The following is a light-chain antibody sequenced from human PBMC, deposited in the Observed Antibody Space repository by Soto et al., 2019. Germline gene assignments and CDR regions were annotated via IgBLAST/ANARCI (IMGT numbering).Light chain of an antibody. CDR1: QSISSW. CDR3: QQYNSYSPYT. Sequence: DIQMTQSPSTLSASVGDRVTITCRASQSISSWLAWYQQKPGKAPKLLIYDASSLESGVPSRFRGSGSGTEFTLTISSLQPDDFATYSCQQYNSYSPYTFGQGTKLEIK. CDR2: DAS. J-gene: IGKJ2*01. V-gene: IGKV1-5*01.